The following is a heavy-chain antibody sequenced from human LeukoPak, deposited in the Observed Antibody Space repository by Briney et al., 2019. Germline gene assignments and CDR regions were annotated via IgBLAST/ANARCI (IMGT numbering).Heavy chain of an antibody. J-gene: IGHJ6*04. CDR3: ARDFPLLSNNYFGMDV. D-gene: IGHD2/OR15-2a*01. V-gene: IGHV4-38-2*02. CDR1: GYSINNGYH. Sequence: SETLSLTCVVSGYSINNGYHWGWIRQPPGKGLEWIASIYFTDSTHYNPSLKSRVTMSVDTSKNQFSLKLTSVTAADTAIYYCARDFPLLSNNYFGMDVWGKGTTVTVSS. CDR2: IYFTDST.